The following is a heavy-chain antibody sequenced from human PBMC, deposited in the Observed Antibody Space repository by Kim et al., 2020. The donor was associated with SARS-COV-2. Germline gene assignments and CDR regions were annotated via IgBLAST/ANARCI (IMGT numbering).Heavy chain of an antibody. D-gene: IGHD5-18*01. J-gene: IGHJ6*03. CDR2: ISGSGGST. Sequence: GGSLRLSCAASGFTFSSYAMSWVRQAPGKGLEWVSAISGSGGSTYYADTVKGRFTISRYNSKNTLYVQMNSLRAEDTAVYYCAKSGYSYGYHYYYMDVWGKGTTVTVSS. CDR3: AKSGYSYGYHYYYMDV. V-gene: IGHV3-23*01. CDR1: GFTFSSYA.